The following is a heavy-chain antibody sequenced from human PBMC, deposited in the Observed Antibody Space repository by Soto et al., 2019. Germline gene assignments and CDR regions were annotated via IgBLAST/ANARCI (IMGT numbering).Heavy chain of an antibody. Sequence: QVQLVESGGGVVQPGRSLRLSCAASGFTFSSYPFHWVRQAPGKGLEWVAVIAFDGIIKLYADSVKGRFTISRDDSKNTLYLQMNSLRDEDTAVYYWARDIFRGVPDYFDYWGQGTLVTVSS. CDR1: GFTFSSYP. J-gene: IGHJ4*02. D-gene: IGHD3-10*01. CDR2: IAFDGIIK. V-gene: IGHV3-30*04. CDR3: ARDIFRGVPDYFDY.